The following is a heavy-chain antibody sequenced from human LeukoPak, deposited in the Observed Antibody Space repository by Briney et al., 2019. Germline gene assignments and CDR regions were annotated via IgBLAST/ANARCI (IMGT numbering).Heavy chain of an antibody. CDR2: ISYDGSNK. D-gene: IGHD2-15*01. V-gene: IGHV3-30*03. Sequence: QPGGSLRLSCAASGFTFSSYGMSWVRQAPGKGLEWVALISYDGSNKYYADSVKGRFTISRDNSKNTLYLQMNSLRAEDTAVYYCAREGYCSGGSCYYFDYWGQGTLVTVSS. J-gene: IGHJ4*02. CDR1: GFTFSSYG. CDR3: AREGYCSGGSCYYFDY.